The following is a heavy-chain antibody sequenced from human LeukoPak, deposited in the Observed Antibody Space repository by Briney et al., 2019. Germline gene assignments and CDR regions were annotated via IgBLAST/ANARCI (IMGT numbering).Heavy chain of an antibody. Sequence: SETLSLTCAVYGGSFSGYYWSWIRQPPGKGLEWIGEINHSGSTNYNPSLKSRVTISVDTSKNQFSLKLSSVTAADTAVYYCARGSLLYSSSWYNWFDPWGQETLVTVSS. V-gene: IGHV4-34*01. CDR3: ARGSLLYSSSWYNWFDP. D-gene: IGHD6-13*01. CDR2: INHSGST. J-gene: IGHJ5*02. CDR1: GGSFSGYY.